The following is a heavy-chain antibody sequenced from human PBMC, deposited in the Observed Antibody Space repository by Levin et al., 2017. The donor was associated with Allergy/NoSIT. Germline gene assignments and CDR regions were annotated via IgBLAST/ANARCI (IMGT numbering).Heavy chain of an antibody. Sequence: PGGSLRLSCKGSGYSFTNYWINWVRQMPGKGLEWMGRIDPSDSYTNSSHCVPFPFPISADKSISTAYLQWSSLKASDTAMYYCARRESSSFYLWFDPWGQGTMVTVSS. J-gene: IGHJ5*02. CDR2: IDPSDSYT. D-gene: IGHD6-13*01. CDR1: GYSFTNYW. CDR3: ARRESSSFYLWFDP. V-gene: IGHV5-10-1*01.